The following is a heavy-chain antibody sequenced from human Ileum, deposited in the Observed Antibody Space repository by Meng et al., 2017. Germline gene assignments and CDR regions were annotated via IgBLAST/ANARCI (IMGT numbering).Heavy chain of an antibody. Sequence: VALVELGGGLVQPGGSLRLSCAASGITFSDYYMLWCRQAPGKGLEWISYISNSGSNIDYVDSVKGRFTISRANAKNSLYLQMNSLRAEDTSVYYCATGSYSSLGYWGQGTLVTVSS. CDR1: GITFSDYY. CDR3: ATGSYSSLGY. CDR2: ISNSGSNI. D-gene: IGHD1-26*01. V-gene: IGHV3-11*04. J-gene: IGHJ4*02.